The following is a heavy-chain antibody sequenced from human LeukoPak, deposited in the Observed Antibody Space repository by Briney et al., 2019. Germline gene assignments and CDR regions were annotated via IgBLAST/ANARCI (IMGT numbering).Heavy chain of an antibody. CDR1: SYTFTSYG. Sequence: ASVKVSCKASSYTFTSYGISWVRRAPGQGLEWMGWISAYNGNTNYAQKLQGRVTMTTDTSTSTAYMELRSLRSDDTAVYYCARDPPSPYSGSSYYFDYWGQGTLVTVSS. CDR3: ARDPPSPYSGSSYYFDY. CDR2: ISAYNGNT. D-gene: IGHD1-26*01. J-gene: IGHJ4*02. V-gene: IGHV1-18*01.